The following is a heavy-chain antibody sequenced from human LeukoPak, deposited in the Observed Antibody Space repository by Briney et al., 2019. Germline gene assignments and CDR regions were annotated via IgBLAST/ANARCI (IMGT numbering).Heavy chain of an antibody. CDR2: ISSSSSYI. J-gene: IGHJ4*02. Sequence: GGSLRLSCAASGFTFSSAWMTWVRQAPGKGLEWVSSISSSSSYIYYADSVKGRFTISRDNAKNSLYLQMNSLRAEDTAVYYCARDGRDGYNDYWGQGTLVTVSS. CDR3: ARDGRDGYNDY. CDR1: GFTFSSAW. V-gene: IGHV3-21*01. D-gene: IGHD5-24*01.